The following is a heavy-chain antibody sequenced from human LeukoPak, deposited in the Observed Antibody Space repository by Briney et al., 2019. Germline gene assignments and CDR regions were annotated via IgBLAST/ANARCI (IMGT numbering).Heavy chain of an antibody. D-gene: IGHD5-24*01. V-gene: IGHV1-69*13. J-gene: IGHJ1*01. CDR1: GYTLTSYG. CDR3: AREMATIIGGEYFQH. Sequence: SVKVSCKASGYTLTSYGISWVRQAPGQGLKWMGGIIPIFGAANYAQKFQGRVTITADESTSTAYMELSSLRSEDTAVYYCAREMATIIGGEYFQHWGQGTLVTVSS. CDR2: IIPIFGAA.